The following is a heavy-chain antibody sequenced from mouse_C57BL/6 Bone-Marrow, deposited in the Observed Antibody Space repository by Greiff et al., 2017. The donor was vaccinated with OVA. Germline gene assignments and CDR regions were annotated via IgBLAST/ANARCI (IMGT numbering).Heavy chain of an antibody. V-gene: IGHV3-8*01. D-gene: IGHD2-9*01. CDR3: ARSYYGYDEYFDV. Sequence: VQLKESGPGLAKPSQTLSLTCSVAGYSITSDYWNWIRKFPGNKLEYMGYISYSGSTYYNPSLKSRISITRDTSKNQYYLHVNSVTTEDTATDYCARSYYGYDEYFDVWGTGTTVTVSS. CDR2: ISYSGST. J-gene: IGHJ1*03. CDR1: GYSITSDY.